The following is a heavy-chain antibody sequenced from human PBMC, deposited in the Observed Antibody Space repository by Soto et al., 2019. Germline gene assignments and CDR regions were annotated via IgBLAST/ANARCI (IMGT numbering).Heavy chain of an antibody. D-gene: IGHD3-22*01. CDR1: VFTFSDYY. Sequence: GSLRLSGAASVFTFSDYYMSWIRRAPGKGLEWVSYISSSDSIIYYSDSVKGRFIISRDNAKNSLYLQMNSLRAEDTAVYYCARDLGYYDSSGYFDYWGRGTLVTVSS. V-gene: IGHV3-11*01. CDR2: ISSSDSII. J-gene: IGHJ4*02. CDR3: ARDLGYYDSSGYFDY.